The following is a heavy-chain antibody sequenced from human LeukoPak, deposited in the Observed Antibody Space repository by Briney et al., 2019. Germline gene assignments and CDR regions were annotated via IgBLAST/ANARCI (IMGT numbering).Heavy chain of an antibody. CDR1: GGSISSYY. CDR3: ARHSGSYWAYYYYY. J-gene: IGHJ4*02. CDR2: IYTSGST. D-gene: IGHD1-26*01. V-gene: IGHV4-4*09. Sequence: PSETLSLTCTVSGGSISSYYWSWIRQPPGKGLEWIGYIYTSGSTNYNPSLKSRVTISVDTSKNQFSLKLSSVTAADTAVYYCARHSGSYWAYYYYYWGQGTLVTVSS.